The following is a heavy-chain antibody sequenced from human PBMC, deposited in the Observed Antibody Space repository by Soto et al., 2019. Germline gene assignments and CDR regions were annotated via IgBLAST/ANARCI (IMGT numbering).Heavy chain of an antibody. Sequence: EVQLLESGGGLVQPGGSLRLSCAASGFTFSSCAMSWVRQTPGKGLEWVSAISGSGGSTYYADSVKGRFTISRDNSKNTLYLQMNSLRAEDTAVYYCAKDLIADKSYYYGMDVWGQGTTVTVSS. CDR1: GFTFSSCA. V-gene: IGHV3-23*01. CDR2: ISGSGGST. CDR3: AKDLIADKSYYYGMDV. D-gene: IGHD6-13*01. J-gene: IGHJ6*02.